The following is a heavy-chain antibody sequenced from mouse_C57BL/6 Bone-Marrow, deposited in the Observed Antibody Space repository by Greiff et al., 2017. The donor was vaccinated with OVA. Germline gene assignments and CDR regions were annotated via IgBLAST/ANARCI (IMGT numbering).Heavy chain of an antibody. CDR3: ARFGLYYYGNRGWAMDY. Sequence: QVQLQQPGAELVKPGASVTLSCKASGYTFTSYWMHWVKQRPGQGLAWIGMIHPNSGSTNYNEKFKSKATLTVDKSSSTAYMQLSSLTSEDSAVYYCARFGLYYYGNRGWAMDYWGQGTSVTVSS. V-gene: IGHV1-64*01. J-gene: IGHJ4*01. CDR2: IHPNSGST. D-gene: IGHD1-1*01. CDR1: GYTFTSYW.